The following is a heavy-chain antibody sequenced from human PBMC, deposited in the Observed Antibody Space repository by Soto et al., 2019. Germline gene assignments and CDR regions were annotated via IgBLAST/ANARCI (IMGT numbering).Heavy chain of an antibody. Sequence: GGSLRLSCAASGFTFTDHYMTWIRQAPGKGLEWVSSISGSGGSTYYADSVKGRFNISRDKSKNTLYLQMNSLRAEDTAVYYCAKDPASSMTARKYFDYWGQGTQVTVSS. V-gene: IGHV3-23*01. J-gene: IGHJ4*02. CDR2: ISGSGGST. CDR3: AKDPASSMTARKYFDY. D-gene: IGHD6-6*01. CDR1: GFTFTDHY.